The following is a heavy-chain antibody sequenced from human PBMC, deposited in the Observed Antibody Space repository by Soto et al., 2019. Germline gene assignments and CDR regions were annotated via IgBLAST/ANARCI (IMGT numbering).Heavy chain of an antibody. D-gene: IGHD1-1*01. V-gene: IGHV4-34*01. CDR1: GGSFSGYY. Sequence: PSETLSLTCAVYGGSFSGYYWSWIRQPPGKGLEWIGEINHSGSTNYNPSLKSRVTISVDTSKNQFSLKLSTVTATDTAVYYCGRRAVQLERRAYGYWGQGTLVTVSS. CDR2: INHSGST. CDR3: GRRAVQLERRAYGY. J-gene: IGHJ4*02.